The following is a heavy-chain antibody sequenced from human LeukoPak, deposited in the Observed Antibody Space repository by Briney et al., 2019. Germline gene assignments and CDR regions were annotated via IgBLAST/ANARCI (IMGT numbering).Heavy chain of an antibody. CDR2: INHSGRT. J-gene: IGHJ4*02. D-gene: IGHD3-22*01. CDR3: ARNALDTYYYDTSGNYRYHFDY. CDR1: GFTFSSYA. Sequence: GSLRLSCAASGFTFSSYAMSWVRQAPGKGLEWIGEINHSGRTNNNPSLKSRVTMSVDMSKKQFSLKLFSVTAADTAVYYCARNALDTYYYDTSGNYRYHFDYWGQGTLVTVSS. V-gene: IGHV4-34*01.